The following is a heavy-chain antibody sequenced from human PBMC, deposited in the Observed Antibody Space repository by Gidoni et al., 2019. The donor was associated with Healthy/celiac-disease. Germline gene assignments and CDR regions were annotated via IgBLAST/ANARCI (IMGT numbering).Heavy chain of an antibody. D-gene: IGHD2-2*01. CDR1: GFTFSSYG. V-gene: IGHV3-33*08. CDR3: ARDKCSSTSCLTNYYYYGMDV. Sequence: QVQLVESGGGVVQPGRSLRLSCAASGFTFSSYGMPWVRQAPGKGLEWVAVIWYDGSNKYYADSVKGRFTISRDNSKNTLYLQMNSLRAEDTAVYYCARDKCSSTSCLTNYYYYGMDVWGQGTTVTVSS. CDR2: IWYDGSNK. J-gene: IGHJ6*02.